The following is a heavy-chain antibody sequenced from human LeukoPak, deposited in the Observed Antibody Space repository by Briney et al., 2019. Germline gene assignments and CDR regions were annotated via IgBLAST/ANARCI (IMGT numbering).Heavy chain of an antibody. D-gene: IGHD3-22*01. J-gene: IGHJ5*02. Sequence: GESLKISCKVSGYSFPSYWITWVRQVPGKGLEWMGRIAPSDSYTNYNPSFEGPVTMSVEKSITTVYLQWSSLKASDTAMYYCVRQPPGVYDTTQNWFDPWGQGTLVTVSS. CDR3: VRQPPGVYDTTQNWFDP. CDR2: IAPSDSYT. CDR1: GYSFPSYW. V-gene: IGHV5-10-1*01.